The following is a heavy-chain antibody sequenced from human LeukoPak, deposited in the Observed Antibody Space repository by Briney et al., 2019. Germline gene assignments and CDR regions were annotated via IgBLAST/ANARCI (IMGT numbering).Heavy chain of an antibody. D-gene: IGHD6-6*01. J-gene: IGHJ4*02. CDR1: GFTFSSYG. CDR2: IRYDGSNK. Sequence: GGSLRLSCAAYGFTFSSYGMHWVRQAPGKGLEWVAFIRYDGSNKYYADSVEGRFTISRDNSKNTLYLQMNSLRAENTAVYYCANSAELEYSSSSSPDFDYWGQGTLVTVSS. V-gene: IGHV3-30*02. CDR3: ANSAELEYSSSSSPDFDY.